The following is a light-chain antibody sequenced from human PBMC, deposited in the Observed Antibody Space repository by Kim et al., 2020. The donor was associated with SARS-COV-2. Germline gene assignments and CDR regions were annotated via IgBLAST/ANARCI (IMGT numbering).Light chain of an antibody. J-gene: IGLJ1*01. Sequence: GKRGTIAWSGSGSNIGSNYVYWYQQLPGTAPKLLIDRNNQRPSGVPDRFSGSKSGTSASLAISGLRSEDEADYYCAAWDDSLSGYVLGTGTKVTGL. V-gene: IGLV1-47*01. CDR2: RNN. CDR1: GSNIGSNY. CDR3: AAWDDSLSGYV.